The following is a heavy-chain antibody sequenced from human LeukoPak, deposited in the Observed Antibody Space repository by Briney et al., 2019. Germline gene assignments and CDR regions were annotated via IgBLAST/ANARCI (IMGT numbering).Heavy chain of an antibody. CDR1: GGSISSYY. D-gene: IGHD3-22*01. Sequence: SETLSLTCTVSGGSISSYYRSWIRQPPGKGLEWIGYIYYSGSTNYNPSLKSRVTISVDTSKNQFSLKLSSVTAADTAVYYCAREWGYYDSSGYASFPDLWGRGTLVTVSS. CDR2: IYYSGST. V-gene: IGHV4-59*01. J-gene: IGHJ2*01. CDR3: AREWGYYDSSGYASFPDL.